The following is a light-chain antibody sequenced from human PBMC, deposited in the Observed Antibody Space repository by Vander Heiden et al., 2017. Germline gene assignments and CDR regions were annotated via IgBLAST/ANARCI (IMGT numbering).Light chain of an antibody. CDR3: QQYGCSPTWT. V-gene: IGKV3-20*01. J-gene: IGKJ1*01. Sequence: EIVLTQSPATLPLSPGERATLSCRASQSVSSSYLAWYQQKPGQAPRLLIYGASSRATGIPDRFSGSGSGTDFTLTISRLEPEDFAVYYCQQYGCSPTWTFGQGTKVEIK. CDR2: GAS. CDR1: QSVSSSY.